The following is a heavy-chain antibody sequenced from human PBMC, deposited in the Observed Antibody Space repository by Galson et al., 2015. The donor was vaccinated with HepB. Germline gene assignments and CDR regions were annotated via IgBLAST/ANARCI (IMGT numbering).Heavy chain of an antibody. D-gene: IGHD1-1*01. J-gene: IGHJ6*03. CDR2: IIPIFGTA. V-gene: IGHV1-69*13. CDR1: GGTFSSYA. CDR3: ARDTMESTTYYYYYMDV. Sequence: SVKVSRKASGGTFSSYAISWVRQAPGQGLEWMGGIIPIFGTANYAQKFQGRVTITADESTSTAYMELSSLRSEDTAVYYCARDTMESTTYYYYYMDVWGKGTTVTVSS.